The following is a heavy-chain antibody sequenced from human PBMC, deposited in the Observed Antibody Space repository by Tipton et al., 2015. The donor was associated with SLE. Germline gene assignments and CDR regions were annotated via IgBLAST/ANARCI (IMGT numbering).Heavy chain of an antibody. V-gene: IGHV1-18*01. CDR2: ISAYNGNT. D-gene: IGHD6-13*01. CDR1: GYTFTSYG. Sequence: QLVQSGAEVKKPGASVKVSCKASGYTFTSYGISWVRQAPGQGLEWMGWISAYNGNTNYAQKLQGRVTMTTDTSTSTAYMELRGLRSGDTAVYYCARDPLRMAAAGTHFDYWGQGTLVTVSS. CDR3: ARDPLRMAAAGTHFDY. J-gene: IGHJ4*02.